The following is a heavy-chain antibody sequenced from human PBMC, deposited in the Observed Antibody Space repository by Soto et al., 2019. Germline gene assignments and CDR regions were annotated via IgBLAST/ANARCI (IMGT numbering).Heavy chain of an antibody. CDR2: ISGSGGST. D-gene: IGHD3-3*01. V-gene: IGHV3-23*01. J-gene: IGHJ4*02. CDR1: GFTFSSYA. CDR3: ARGKGYDFWSGYSVYFDY. Sequence: TGGSLRLSCAASGFTFSSYAMSWVRQAPGKGLEWVSAISGSGGSTYYADSVKGRFTISRDNSKNTLYLQMNSLRAEDTAVYYCARGKGYDFWSGYSVYFDYWGQGTLVTVSS.